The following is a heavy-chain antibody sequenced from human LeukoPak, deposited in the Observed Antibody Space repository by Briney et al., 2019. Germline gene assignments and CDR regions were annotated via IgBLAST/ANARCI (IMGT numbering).Heavy chain of an antibody. J-gene: IGHJ4*02. CDR3: ARDSRVTYYDILTGSNYFDY. D-gene: IGHD3-9*01. V-gene: IGHV3-30*03. Sequence: GSLRLSCAASGFTFSNYGTHWVRQAPGKGLEWVAVISYDGSNKYCADSVKGRCTISRDNSKNTLYLQMNSLRAEDTAVYYCARDSRVTYYDILTGSNYFDYWGQGTLVTVSS. CDR2: ISYDGSNK. CDR1: GFTFSNYG.